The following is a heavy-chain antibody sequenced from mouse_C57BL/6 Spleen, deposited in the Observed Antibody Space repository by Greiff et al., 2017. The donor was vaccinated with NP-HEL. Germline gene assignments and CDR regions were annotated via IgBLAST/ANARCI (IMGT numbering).Heavy chain of an antibody. V-gene: IGHV1-50*01. Sequence: VQLQQPGAELVKPGASVKLSCKASGYTFTSYWMQWVKQRPGQGLEWIGEIDPSDSYTNYNQKFKGKATLTVDTSSSTAYMQLSSLTSEDSAVYYCARRDGSSYGFDYWGQGTTLTVSS. CDR2: IDPSDSYT. D-gene: IGHD1-1*01. CDR1: GYTFTSYW. J-gene: IGHJ2*01. CDR3: ARRDGSSYGFDY.